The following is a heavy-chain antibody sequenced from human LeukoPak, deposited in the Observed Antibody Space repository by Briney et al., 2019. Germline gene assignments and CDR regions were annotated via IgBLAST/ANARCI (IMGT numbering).Heavy chain of an antibody. CDR2: INHSGST. CDR3: ATTVTTPGAFDI. Sequence: SETLSLTCAVYGGSFSGYYWSWIRQPPGKGLEWIGEINHSGSTNYNPSLKSRVTISVDTSKNQFSLKLSSVTAADTAVYYCATTVTTPGAFDIWGQGTMVTVSS. V-gene: IGHV4-34*01. CDR1: GGSFSGYY. D-gene: IGHD4-17*01. J-gene: IGHJ3*02.